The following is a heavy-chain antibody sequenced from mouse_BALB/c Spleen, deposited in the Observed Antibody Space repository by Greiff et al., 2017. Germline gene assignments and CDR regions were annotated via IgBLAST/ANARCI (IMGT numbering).Heavy chain of an antibody. CDR2: IRLKSNNYAT. CDR1: GFTFSNYW. D-gene: IGHD4-1*01. CDR3: TRGNWDRFAY. Sequence: EVQLQESGGGLVQPGGSMKLSCVASGFTFSNYWMNWVRQSPEKGLEWVAEIRLKSNNYATHYAESVKGRFTISRDDSKSSVYLQMNNLRAEDTGIYYCTRGNWDRFAYWGQGTLVTVSA. V-gene: IGHV6-6*02. J-gene: IGHJ3*01.